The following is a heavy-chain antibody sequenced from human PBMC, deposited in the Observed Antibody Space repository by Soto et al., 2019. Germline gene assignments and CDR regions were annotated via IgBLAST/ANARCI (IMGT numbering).Heavy chain of an antibody. V-gene: IGHV3-20*04. J-gene: IGHJ4*02. CDR1: GFTFDDYG. CDR2: INWNGGST. CDR3: ASGSPKSKTGRYCSGGSCRALDY. Sequence: EVQLVESGGGVVRPGGSLRLSCAASGFTFDDYGMSWVRQAPGKGLEWVSGINWNGGSTGYADSVKGRFTISRDNAKNSLYLQMNSLRPEETALYSSASGSPKSKTGRYCSGGSCRALDYCGQRTLVTVSS. D-gene: IGHD2-15*01.